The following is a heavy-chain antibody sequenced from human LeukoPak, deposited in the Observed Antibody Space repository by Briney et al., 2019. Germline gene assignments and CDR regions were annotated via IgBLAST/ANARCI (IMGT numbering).Heavy chain of an antibody. V-gene: IGHV3-30*02. CDR3: AKDPVLRYFDWLFADFDY. D-gene: IGHD3-9*01. CDR2: IHYDSSSE. CDR1: GFAFSSYG. J-gene: IGHJ4*02. Sequence: GGSLRLSCAASGFAFSSYGMHWVRQAPGKGLEWVAYIHYDSSSEDYADSVKGRLTISRDNSKKTMYLQMNSLRAEDTAVCYCAKDPVLRYFDWLFADFDYWGQGTLVTVSS.